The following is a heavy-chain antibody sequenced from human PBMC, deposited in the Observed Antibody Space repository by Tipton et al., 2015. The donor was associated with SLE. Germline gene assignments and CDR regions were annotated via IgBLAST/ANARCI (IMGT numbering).Heavy chain of an antibody. CDR2: IIPILGIA. D-gene: IGHD5-18*01. J-gene: IGHJ1*01. CDR1: GGTFSSYT. V-gene: IGHV1-69*09. CDR3: ARAPGTAMAKGYFQH. Sequence: QVQLVQSGAEVKKPGSSVKVSCKASGGTFSSYTISWVRQAPGQGLEWMGRIIPILGIANYAQKFQGRVTITADKSTSTAYMELSSLRSEDTAVYYCARAPGTAMAKGYFQHWGQGTLVTVSS.